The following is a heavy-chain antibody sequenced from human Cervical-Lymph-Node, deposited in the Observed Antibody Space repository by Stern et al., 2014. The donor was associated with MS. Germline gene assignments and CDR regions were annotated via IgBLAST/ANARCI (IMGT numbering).Heavy chain of an antibody. Sequence: VQLVESGGGVVQPGGSLRLSCVASGYTFSSYAMHCVRQAPGKGLEWVAVISYEGSQTYYADPVKGRFSISRDNFKDTLYLQMKSLRAEDTAQYYCVKGLLRVAFDYFDVWGQGTQVTVSS. J-gene: IGHJ4*02. CDR3: VKGLLRVAFDYFDV. D-gene: IGHD5-12*01. CDR1: GYTFSSYA. CDR2: ISYEGSQT. V-gene: IGHV3-30*18.